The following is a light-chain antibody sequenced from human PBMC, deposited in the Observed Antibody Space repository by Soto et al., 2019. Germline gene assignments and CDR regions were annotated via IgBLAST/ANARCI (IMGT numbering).Light chain of an antibody. CDR1: QSVNTKY. V-gene: IGKV3-20*01. Sequence: EVVLSPSPGTLSLSIGSTPTASCSPSQSVNTKYLAWYQQKPGQAPRLLIYGVSRRATGIPERFSGSGSGTDFILTISRVEPEDFAVYYCQKFGTSPLVTFGSGTKVDIK. CDR2: GVS. CDR3: QKFGTSPLVT. J-gene: IGKJ3*01.